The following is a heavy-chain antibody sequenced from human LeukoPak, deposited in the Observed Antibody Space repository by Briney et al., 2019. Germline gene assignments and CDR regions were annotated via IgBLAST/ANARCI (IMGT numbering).Heavy chain of an antibody. V-gene: IGHV4-38-2*01. CDR3: ARGRPRIVVVVAAIAGGIYDY. J-gene: IGHJ4*02. D-gene: IGHD2-15*01. Sequence: SETLSLTCAVSGYSISSGYYWGWIRQPPGKGLEWIGSIYHSGSTNYNPSLKSRVTISVDTSKNQFSLKLSSVTAADTAVYYCARGRPRIVVVVAAIAGGIYDYWGQGTLVTVSS. CDR2: IYHSGST. CDR1: GYSISSGYY.